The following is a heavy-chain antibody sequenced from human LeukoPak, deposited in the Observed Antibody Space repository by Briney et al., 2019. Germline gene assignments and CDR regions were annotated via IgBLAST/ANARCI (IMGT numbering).Heavy chain of an antibody. V-gene: IGHV3-7*05. Sequence: GGSLRLSCAASEFTFGNYWMTWVRQAPGKGLEWVANIKQDGGEKYYVDSVKGRFTISRDNAKNSLYLQMNSLRAEDTAVYYCARGKAILDNWGQGTLVTVSS. J-gene: IGHJ4*02. CDR3: ARGKAILDN. D-gene: IGHD3-9*01. CDR2: IKQDGGEK. CDR1: EFTFGNYW.